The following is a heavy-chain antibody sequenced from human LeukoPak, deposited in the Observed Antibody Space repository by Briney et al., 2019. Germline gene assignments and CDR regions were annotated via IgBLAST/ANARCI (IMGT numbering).Heavy chain of an antibody. J-gene: IGHJ4*02. CDR1: GDSINNYY. D-gene: IGHD6-13*01. CDR3: AKDPPASSSAHSSSWSFDH. Sequence: SETLSLTCTVSGDSINNYYWTWIRQPAGKGLEWIGRIYSSGSTNYNPSLRGRVTMSIDTSRNQFSLRLSSVTAADTALYYCAKDPPASSSAHSSSWSFDHWGQGALVTVSS. CDR2: IYSSGST. V-gene: IGHV4-4*07.